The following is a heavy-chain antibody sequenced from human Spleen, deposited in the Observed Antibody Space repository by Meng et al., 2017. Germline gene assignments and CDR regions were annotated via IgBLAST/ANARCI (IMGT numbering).Heavy chain of an antibody. CDR2: INPKSGDT. J-gene: IGHJ4*02. CDR3: ARDEDISAAGKLFGDY. Sequence: QVQLVQSGAEVKKPGASVKVSCKPSGYNFPDYYIHWVRRAPGQGLEWMGRINPKSGDTHYAQKFQARVTMTGDTSISTAYMDLSGLRSDDTAVYYCARDEDISAAGKLFGDYWGQGTLVTVSS. CDR1: GYNFPDYY. D-gene: IGHD6-13*01. V-gene: IGHV1-2*06.